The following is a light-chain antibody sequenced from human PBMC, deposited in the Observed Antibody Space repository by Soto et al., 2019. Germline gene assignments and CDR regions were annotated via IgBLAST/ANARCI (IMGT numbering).Light chain of an antibody. CDR1: HVISTY. V-gene: IGKV1-39*01. CDR3: QQSFSTPYS. Sequence: DVQITQSPSSLSASIGDRVTISCRTSHVISTYLNWYQQKPGKAPNLLIHGASSLESGVPSRFSGSGSGTDFTLTITSMQPEDFANYYCQQSFSTPYSFGQGTKVDIK. CDR2: GAS. J-gene: IGKJ2*03.